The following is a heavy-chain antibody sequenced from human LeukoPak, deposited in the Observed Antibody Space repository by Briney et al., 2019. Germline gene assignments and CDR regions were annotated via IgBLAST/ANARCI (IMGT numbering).Heavy chain of an antibody. Sequence: SVKVSCKASGGTFSSYAISWVRQAPGQGLEWMGGIIPIFGTANYAQKFQGRVTITADESTSTAYMGLSSLRSEDTAVYYCARDRNIVATTNWFDPWGQGTLVTVSS. CDR2: IIPIFGTA. D-gene: IGHD5-12*01. V-gene: IGHV1-69*13. J-gene: IGHJ5*02. CDR3: ARDRNIVATTNWFDP. CDR1: GGTFSSYA.